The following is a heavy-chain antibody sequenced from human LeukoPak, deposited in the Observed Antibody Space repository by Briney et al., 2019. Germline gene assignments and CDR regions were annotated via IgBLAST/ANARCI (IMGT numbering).Heavy chain of an antibody. D-gene: IGHD2-15*01. Sequence: EASVKVSCKASGYTFTSYYMHWVRQAPGQGLEWMGIINPSGGSTSYAQKFQGRVTMTRDTSTSTVYMELSSLRSEDTAVYYCARVRRHCSGGSCYPAHFDYWGQGTLVTVSS. CDR1: GYTFTSYY. CDR2: INPSGGST. V-gene: IGHV1-46*01. J-gene: IGHJ4*02. CDR3: ARVRRHCSGGSCYPAHFDY.